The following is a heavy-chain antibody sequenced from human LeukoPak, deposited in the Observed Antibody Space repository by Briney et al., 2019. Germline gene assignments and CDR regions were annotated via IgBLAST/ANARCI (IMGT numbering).Heavy chain of an antibody. D-gene: IGHD1-1*01. CDR2: IVSETVGGRT. Sequence: GGSLRLSCVVSGFTVSSDLMNWVRQAPGKGLEWVARIVSETVGGRTDYAASVKGRFTISRDDSKSTLFLQMSSLKIEDTAVYYCATSITTPGAFDIWGQGVLVTVSS. CDR3: ATSITTPGAFDI. CDR1: GFTVSSDL. V-gene: IGHV3-15*07. J-gene: IGHJ4*02.